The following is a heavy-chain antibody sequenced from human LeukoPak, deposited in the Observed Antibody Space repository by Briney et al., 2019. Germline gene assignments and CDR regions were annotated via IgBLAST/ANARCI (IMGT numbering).Heavy chain of an antibody. CDR1: GFTFSNYA. J-gene: IGHJ4*02. Sequence: GGSLRLSCSASGFTFSNYAMTWVRQAPGKGLEWVSAIGDSGRNTYYADSMRGRFTISRDNSKNMLYLQMNSLRAEDTAIYYCARDHRLDYYGTRDYYFDYWGQGTLVTASS. V-gene: IGHV3-23*01. D-gene: IGHD3-10*01. CDR3: ARDHRLDYYGTRDYYFDY. CDR2: IGDSGRNT.